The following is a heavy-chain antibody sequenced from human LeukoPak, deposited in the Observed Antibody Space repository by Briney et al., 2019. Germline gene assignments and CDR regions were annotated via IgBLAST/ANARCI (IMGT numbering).Heavy chain of an antibody. CDR3: ARQGSYSNAIGMGY. CDR1: GGTFSSCA. D-gene: IGHD2/OR15-2a*01. Sequence: SVKVSCKASGGTFSSCAISWVRQAPGQGLEWMGGIIPIFGTANYAQKFQGRVTITADESTSTAYMELSSLRSEDTAVYYCARQGSYSNAIGMGYWGQGTLVTVSS. CDR2: IIPIFGTA. J-gene: IGHJ4*02. V-gene: IGHV1-69*13.